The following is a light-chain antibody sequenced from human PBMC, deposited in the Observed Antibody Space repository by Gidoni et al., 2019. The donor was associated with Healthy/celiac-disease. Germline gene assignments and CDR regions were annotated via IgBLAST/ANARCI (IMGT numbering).Light chain of an antibody. CDR1: QSISSY. V-gene: IGKV1-39*01. J-gene: IGKJ5*01. CDR2: AAS. Sequence: DIQMTQPPPSLSASVGDRVTITCRASQSISSYLNWYQQKPGKAPNLLIYAASRLKSGVPSRFRGSGSGTDFTLTSSSLQHEDFTTYYCQQSYSTPITFGQGTRLEIK. CDR3: QQSYSTPIT.